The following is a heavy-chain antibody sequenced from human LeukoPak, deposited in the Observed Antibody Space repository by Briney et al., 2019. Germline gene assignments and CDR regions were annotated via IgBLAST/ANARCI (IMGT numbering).Heavy chain of an antibody. Sequence: GGSLRLSCAASGFTFSSYAMNWVRQAPGKGLECISGISGSGGVTYYADSVKGRFTISRDNSKNTLFVQMNSLRAEDTAVYYCATRPIVGAPYWGQGTLVTVSS. CDR2: ISGSGGVT. V-gene: IGHV3-23*01. D-gene: IGHD1-26*01. CDR1: GFTFSSYA. J-gene: IGHJ4*02. CDR3: ATRPIVGAPY.